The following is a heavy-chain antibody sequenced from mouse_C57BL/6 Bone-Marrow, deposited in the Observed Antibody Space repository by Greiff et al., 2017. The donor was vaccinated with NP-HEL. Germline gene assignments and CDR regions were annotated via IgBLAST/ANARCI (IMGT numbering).Heavy chain of an antibody. CDR3: AIKDYYGPYYFDY. Sequence: QVQLQQPGAELVKPGASVKVSCKASGYTFTSSWMHWVKQRPVQGLEWIGRIHPSDRDTNYNQKFKGKATLTVDKSSSTAYMQLSSLTSEDSAVYYCAIKDYYGPYYFDYWGQGTTLTVSS. CDR1: GYTFTSSW. J-gene: IGHJ2*01. CDR2: IHPSDRDT. V-gene: IGHV1-74*01. D-gene: IGHD1-1*01.